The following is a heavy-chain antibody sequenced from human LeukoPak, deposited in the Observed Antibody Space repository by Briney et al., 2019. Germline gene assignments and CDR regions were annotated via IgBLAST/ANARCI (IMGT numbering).Heavy chain of an antibody. D-gene: IGHD6-6*01. CDR2: INPNSGGT. CDR1: GYTFTGYY. Sequence: ASVKVSCKASGYTFTGYYMHWVRQAPGQGLEWMGWINPNSGGTNYAQKFQGRVTMTRDTSISTAYMELSRLRSDDTAVYYCARAIAARRSHFDYWGQGTLVTVSS. V-gene: IGHV1-2*02. CDR3: ARAIAARRSHFDY. J-gene: IGHJ4*02.